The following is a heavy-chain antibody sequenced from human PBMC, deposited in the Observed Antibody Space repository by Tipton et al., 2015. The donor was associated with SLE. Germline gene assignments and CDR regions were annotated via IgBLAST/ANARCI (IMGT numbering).Heavy chain of an antibody. CDR1: GFTFSTYA. V-gene: IGHV3-30-3*01. CDR2: ISYDGNNQ. CDR3: AKDRLLEWLSYGMDV. D-gene: IGHD3-3*01. Sequence: SLRLSCAASGFTFSTYAMHWVRQAPGRGLEWVAFISYDGNNQYYADSVKGRFTISRDNSKNTLYLQMNGLRPEDTAVYYCAKDRLLEWLSYGMDVWGQGTTVAVSS. J-gene: IGHJ6*02.